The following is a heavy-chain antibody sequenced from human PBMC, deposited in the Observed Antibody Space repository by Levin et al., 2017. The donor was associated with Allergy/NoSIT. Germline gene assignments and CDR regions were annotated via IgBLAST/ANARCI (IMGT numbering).Heavy chain of an antibody. D-gene: IGHD2-2*01. CDR2: IYPGDSDT. Sequence: ASVKVSCKGSGYSFTSYWIGWVRQMPGKGLGWMGIIYPGDSDTRYSPSFQGQVTISADKSASTAYLQWSSLKASDTAMYYCARHKKGYCSGTTCYEVGSYWGQGTLVTVSS. CDR1: GYSFTSYW. V-gene: IGHV5-51*01. CDR3: ARHKKGYCSGTTCYEVGSY. J-gene: IGHJ4*02.